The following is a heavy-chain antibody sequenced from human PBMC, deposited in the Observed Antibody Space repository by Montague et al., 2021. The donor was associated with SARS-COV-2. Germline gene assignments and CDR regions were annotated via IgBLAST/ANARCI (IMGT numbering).Heavy chain of an antibody. Sequence: PALVKPTQTLTLTCTFSGFSLSTSGMCVSWIRQPPGKALEWLTLIDWDDDKYYSTSLKTRLTISKDTSKNQVVLTMTNMDPVETATYYCARSYGTTVVTRAFDYWGQGTLVTVSS. CDR1: GFSLSTSGMC. V-gene: IGHV2-70*01. CDR3: ARSYGTTVVTRAFDY. J-gene: IGHJ4*02. CDR2: IDWDDDK. D-gene: IGHD4-23*01.